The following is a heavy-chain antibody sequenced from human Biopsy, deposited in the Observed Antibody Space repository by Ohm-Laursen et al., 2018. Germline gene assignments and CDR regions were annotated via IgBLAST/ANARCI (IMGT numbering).Heavy chain of an antibody. CDR3: VSFLKDLNMAV. Sequence: SLRLSCAALGFTFNAYWMDWVRQVPGKGLVWVSHIKSVGSWTNYADSVKGRFTISRDNAKNTLYLQMNSLRAEDTAVYYCVSFLKDLNMAVWGQGTTVTVSS. J-gene: IGHJ6*02. D-gene: IGHD2-15*01. V-gene: IGHV3-74*01. CDR1: GFTFNAYW. CDR2: IKSVGSWT.